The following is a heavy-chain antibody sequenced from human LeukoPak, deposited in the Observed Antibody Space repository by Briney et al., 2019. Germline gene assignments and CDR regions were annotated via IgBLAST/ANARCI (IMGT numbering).Heavy chain of an antibody. CDR2: INPSDGST. J-gene: IGHJ3*02. D-gene: IGHD3-3*01. Sequence: ASVKVSCKAFGYTFTSNYMHWVRQAPGQGLEWMGIINPSDGSTSYAQKFQGRVTMTRDTSASTVYMELSSLRSEDTAVYYCARGGYYVFWSGFHQSYVFDIWGQGTMVTVSS. CDR3: ARGGYYVFWSGFHQSYVFDI. V-gene: IGHV1-46*01. CDR1: GYTFTSNY.